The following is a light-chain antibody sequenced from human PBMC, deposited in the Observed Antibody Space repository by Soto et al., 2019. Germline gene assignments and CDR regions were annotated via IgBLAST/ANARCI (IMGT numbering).Light chain of an antibody. J-gene: IGKJ4*01. CDR3: QQRSNWPST. CDR1: QSVSSY. Sequence: EIVLTQSPATLSLSPGERAALSCRASQSVSSYLAWYQQKTGQAPRLLIYDASKRAPGIPARFTGSGSGTDFTLTISSLEPEDFAVYFCQQRSNWPSTFGGGTKVEI. CDR2: DAS. V-gene: IGKV3-11*01.